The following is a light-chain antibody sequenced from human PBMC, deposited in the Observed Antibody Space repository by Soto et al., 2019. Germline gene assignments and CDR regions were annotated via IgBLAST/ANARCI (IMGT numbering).Light chain of an antibody. CDR3: QQSYSTPDT. CDR1: QTMSNF. J-gene: IGKJ2*01. Sequence: DIQMTQSPSSLSASVGDRVTITCRASQTMSNFLHWYQQKPGKAPKVLIYAISNLKSGVASRFSGSGSGTEFTLTISSLQPEDFATYYCQQSYSTPDTFGQGTKVEI. V-gene: IGKV1-39*01. CDR2: AIS.